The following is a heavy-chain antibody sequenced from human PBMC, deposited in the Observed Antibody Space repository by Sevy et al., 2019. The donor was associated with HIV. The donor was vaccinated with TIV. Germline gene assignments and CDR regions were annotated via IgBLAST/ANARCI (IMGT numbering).Heavy chain of an antibody. D-gene: IGHD2-21*01. CDR3: AKDRRSILYFFDH. Sequence: GGSLRLSCAASAFTFSNFAMSWVRQAPGKGLEWVFAISATGGSTYYADSVKGRFTISRDNSKNTLYLQMNNLRAEDTAVYYCAKDRRSILYFFDHWGQGTLVTVSS. CDR1: AFTFSNFA. V-gene: IGHV3-23*01. J-gene: IGHJ4*02. CDR2: ISATGGST.